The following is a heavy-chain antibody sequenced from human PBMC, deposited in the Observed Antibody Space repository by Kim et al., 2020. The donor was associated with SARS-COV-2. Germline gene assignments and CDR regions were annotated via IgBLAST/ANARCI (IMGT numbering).Heavy chain of an antibody. CDR2: IYYSGST. V-gene: IGHV4-39*01. CDR3: ARFRRYGDYADYFDY. J-gene: IGHJ4*02. Sequence: SETLSLTCTVSGGSISSSSYYWGWIRQPPGKGLEWIGSIYYSGSTYYNPSLKSRVTISVDTSKNQFSLKLSSVTAADTAVYYCARFRRYGDYADYFDYWGQGTLVTVSS. D-gene: IGHD4-17*01. CDR1: GGSISSSSYY.